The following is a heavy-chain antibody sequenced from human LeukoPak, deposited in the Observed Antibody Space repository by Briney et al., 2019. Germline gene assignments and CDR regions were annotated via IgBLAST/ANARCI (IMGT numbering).Heavy chain of an antibody. J-gene: IGHJ4*02. CDR3: ARASHDYGDYSHFDY. CDR1: AGCISCRNW. V-gene: IGHV4-4*02. CDR2: IYHSGSS. Sequence: SETLSLTCAGYAGCISCRNWGRWARQPPGKGLEWIGEIYHSGSSNYTPSRKTRVSISVDKSKNQFSLKLSSVTAAVTAVYYCARASHDYGDYSHFDYWGQGTLVTVSS. D-gene: IGHD4-17*01.